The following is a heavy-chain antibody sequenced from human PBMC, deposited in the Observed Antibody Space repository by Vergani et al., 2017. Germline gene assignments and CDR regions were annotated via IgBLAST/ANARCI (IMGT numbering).Heavy chain of an antibody. CDR3: ARAEGLGATYFN. J-gene: IGHJ4*02. Sequence: QVQLVQSGAEVKKPGSSVKVSCKASGGTFSSYAISWVRQAPGQGLEWMGWISAYNGNTNYAQKLQGRVTMTTDTSKSTSYMGLRSLRPDDTSWYYCARAEGLGATYFNWGQGTLVTVSS. CDR1: GGTFSSYA. V-gene: IGHV1-18*01. D-gene: IGHD1-26*01. CDR2: ISAYNGNT.